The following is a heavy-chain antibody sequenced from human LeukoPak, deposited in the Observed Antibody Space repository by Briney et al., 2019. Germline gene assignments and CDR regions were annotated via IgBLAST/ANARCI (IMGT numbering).Heavy chain of an antibody. V-gene: IGHV7-4-1*02. CDR1: GYSFTSFG. CDR3: AVGSSSPDAFDI. D-gene: IGHD6-13*01. Sequence: ASVKVSCKASGYSFTSFGMNWVRQAPGQGLEWLGWINTNTGNPTYGQGFTGRFVFSMDTSVSTAYLQISSLKAEDTAIYYCAVGSSSPDAFDIWGQGTMVTVSS. CDR2: INTNTGNP. J-gene: IGHJ3*02.